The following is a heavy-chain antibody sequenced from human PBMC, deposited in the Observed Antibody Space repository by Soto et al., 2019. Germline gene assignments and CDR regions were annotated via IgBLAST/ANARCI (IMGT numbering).Heavy chain of an antibody. J-gene: IGHJ3*02. CDR1: GYTFTSYD. V-gene: IGHV1-8*01. Sequence: GASVKVSCKASGYTFTSYDINWVRQATGQGLEWMGWMNPNSGNTGYAQKFQGRVTMTRNTSISTAYMELSSLRSEDTAVYYCARALSSTNDDAFDIWGQGTMVTVSS. CDR3: ARALSSTNDDAFDI. D-gene: IGHD2-2*01. CDR2: MNPNSGNT.